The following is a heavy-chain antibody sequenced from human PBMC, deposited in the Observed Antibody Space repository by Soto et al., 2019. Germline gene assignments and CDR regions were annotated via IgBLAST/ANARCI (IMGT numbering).Heavy chain of an antibody. D-gene: IGHD3-10*01. Sequence: GGSLRLSCAAPGFTFSDYYMSWIRQAPGKGLEWVSYISSSGSTIYYADSVKGRFTISRDNAKNSLYLQMNSLRAEDTVVYYCARLNVLLWFGELSPNFDYWGQGTLVTVSS. CDR3: ARLNVLLWFGELSPNFDY. J-gene: IGHJ4*02. CDR2: ISSSGSTI. V-gene: IGHV3-11*01. CDR1: GFTFSDYY.